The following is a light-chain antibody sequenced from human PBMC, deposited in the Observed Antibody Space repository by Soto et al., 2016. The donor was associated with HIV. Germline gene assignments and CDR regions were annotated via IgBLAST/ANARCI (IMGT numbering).Light chain of an antibody. CDR2: GKN. CDR3: DSRDSSGNHQV. CDR1: SLRSYY. V-gene: IGLV3-19*01. Sequence: SSELTQDPAVSVALGQTVRITCQGDSLRSYYASWYQQKPGQAPVLVIYGKNNRPSGIPDRFPGSNSGNTASLTITGAQAEDEADYYCDSRDSSGNHQVFGGGTKLTVL. J-gene: IGLJ2*01.